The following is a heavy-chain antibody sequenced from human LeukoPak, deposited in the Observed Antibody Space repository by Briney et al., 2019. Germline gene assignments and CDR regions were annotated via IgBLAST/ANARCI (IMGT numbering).Heavy chain of an antibody. J-gene: IGHJ4*02. CDR1: GDSVSSNSAA. CDR2: TCYRSKWYN. V-gene: IGHV6-1*01. Sequence: SQTLSLTCAISGDSVSSNSAAWNWIRQSPSRGLEWMGRTCYRSKWYNDYAASVKSRITINPDTSKNQFSLQLNSVTPEDTAVYYCARLADGTGDIDIWGQGTLVTVSS. D-gene: IGHD6-13*01. CDR3: ARLADGTGDIDI.